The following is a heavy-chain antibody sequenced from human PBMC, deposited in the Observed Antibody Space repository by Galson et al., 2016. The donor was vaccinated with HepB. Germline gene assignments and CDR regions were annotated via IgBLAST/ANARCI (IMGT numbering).Heavy chain of an antibody. V-gene: IGHV4-39*07. CDR1: GGSISSGSYY. CDR2: IYYSGST. CDR3: ARGWLSDDY. D-gene: IGHD3-9*01. J-gene: IGHJ4*02. Sequence: GGSISSGSYYWAWIRQPPGKGLEWIGSIYYSGSTYHNPSLKSRVTMSEDTSKNQFSLKLNSVTAADTAVYYCARGWLSDDYWGQGTLVTVAS.